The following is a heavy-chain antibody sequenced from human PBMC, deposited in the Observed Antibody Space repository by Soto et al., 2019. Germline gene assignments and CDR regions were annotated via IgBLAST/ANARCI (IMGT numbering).Heavy chain of an antibody. Sequence: QVQLVESGGGVVQPGRSLRLSCAASGFTFSSYGMHWVRQAPGKGLEWVAVIWYDGSNKYYADSVKGRFTISRDNSKNTLYLQMNSLRAEDTAVYYCARDYYDSSGYYFFRGGLGYFDYWGQGTLVTVSS. CDR3: ARDYYDSSGYYFFRGGLGYFDY. CDR2: IWYDGSNK. D-gene: IGHD3-22*01. J-gene: IGHJ4*02. CDR1: GFTFSSYG. V-gene: IGHV3-33*01.